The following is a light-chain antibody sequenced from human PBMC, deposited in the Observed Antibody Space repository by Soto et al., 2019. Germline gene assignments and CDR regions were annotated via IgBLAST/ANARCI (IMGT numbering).Light chain of an antibody. CDR1: QSVGSY. Sequence: EIVLTQSPATLSLSPGDRATLSCRASQSVGSYLGWYQQRPGQAPRLLIYDASNRATGIPARFSGSGSGTDFTRTSSILEPEDFAVYYCQQRSDWPSTFGGGTKVEIK. J-gene: IGKJ4*01. CDR2: DAS. CDR3: QQRSDWPST. V-gene: IGKV3-11*01.